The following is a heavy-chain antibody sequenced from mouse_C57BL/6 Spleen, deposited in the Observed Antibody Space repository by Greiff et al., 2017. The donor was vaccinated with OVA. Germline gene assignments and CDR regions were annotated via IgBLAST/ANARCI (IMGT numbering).Heavy chain of an antibody. CDR1: GYAFSSSW. V-gene: IGHV1-82*01. Sequence: QVQLQQSGPELVKPGASVKISCKASGYAFSSSWMNWVKQRPGKGLEWIGRIYPGDGDTNYNGKFKGKATLTADKSSSTAYMQLSSLTSEDSAVYFCARGGDSSGFAYWGQGTLVTVSA. J-gene: IGHJ3*01. CDR3: ARGGDSSGFAY. CDR2: IYPGDGDT. D-gene: IGHD3-2*02.